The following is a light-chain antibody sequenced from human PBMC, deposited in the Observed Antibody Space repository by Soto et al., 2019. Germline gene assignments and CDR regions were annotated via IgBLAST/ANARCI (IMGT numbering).Light chain of an antibody. CDR3: SSYTSSSTLNV. J-gene: IGLJ1*01. V-gene: IGLV2-14*01. Sequence: QSVLTQPASVSGSPGQSITLSCTGTSSDVGGYNYVSWYQQHPGKAPKLMIYEVSNRPSGVSDRFSGSKSGNTSSLTISGLQADDEADYYCSSYTSSSTLNVFGTGTKLTVL. CDR2: EVS. CDR1: SSDVGGYNY.